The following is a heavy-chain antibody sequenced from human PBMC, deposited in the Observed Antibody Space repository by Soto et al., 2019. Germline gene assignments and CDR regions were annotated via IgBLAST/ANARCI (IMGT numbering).Heavy chain of an antibody. Sequence: VGSLIPSSASSGFTFRSYTMNRDRQAPVKGLEWFSYISSSSSTIYYADSVKGRFTISRDNAKNSLYLQMNSLRYEDTAVYYCARDLRFLEWSPGYYYGMDVWGQGT. D-gene: IGHD3-3*01. CDR2: ISSSSSTI. CDR1: GFTFRSYT. CDR3: ARDLRFLEWSPGYYYGMDV. V-gene: IGHV3-48*02. J-gene: IGHJ6*02.